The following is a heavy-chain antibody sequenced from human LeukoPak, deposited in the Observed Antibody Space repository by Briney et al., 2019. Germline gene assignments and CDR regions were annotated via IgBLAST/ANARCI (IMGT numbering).Heavy chain of an antibody. D-gene: IGHD5-24*01. CDR3: ARLDGYNGHEKRNAFDI. Sequence: GGSLRLSCAASGFTFSSYWMHWVRQAPGKGLEWVAVISYDGSNKYYADSVKGRFTISRDNSKNTLYLQMNSLRAEDTAVYYCARLDGYNGHEKRNAFDIWGQGTMVTVSS. J-gene: IGHJ3*02. CDR2: ISYDGSNK. CDR1: GFTFSSYW. V-gene: IGHV3-30-3*01.